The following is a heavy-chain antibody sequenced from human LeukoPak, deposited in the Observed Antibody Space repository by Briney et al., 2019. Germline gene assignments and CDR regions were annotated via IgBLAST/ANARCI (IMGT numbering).Heavy chain of an antibody. CDR3: ATLLRGSDNLDY. CDR2: INHSGST. CDR1: GGSFSGYY. V-gene: IGHV4-34*01. D-gene: IGHD2-15*01. Sequence: SETLSLTCAVYGGSFSGYYWSWIRQPPGKGLEWIGEINHSGSTNYNPSLKSRVTISVDTSKNQFSLKLSSVAAADTAVYYCATLLRGSDNLDYWGQGTLVTVSS. J-gene: IGHJ4*02.